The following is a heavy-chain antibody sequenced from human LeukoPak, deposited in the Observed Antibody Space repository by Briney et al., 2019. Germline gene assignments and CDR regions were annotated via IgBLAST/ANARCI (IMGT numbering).Heavy chain of an antibody. Sequence: SETLSLTCTVSGGSVSSGSYYWSWIRQPPGKGLEWIGYMYYSGSSNYNPSLKSRVTISVDTSKNQFSLKLSSVTAADTAVYYCARVDEGGYYYYGMDVWGQGTTVTVSS. CDR2: MYYSGSS. D-gene: IGHD3-16*01. V-gene: IGHV4-61*01. J-gene: IGHJ6*02. CDR3: ARVDEGGYYYYGMDV. CDR1: GGSVSSGSYY.